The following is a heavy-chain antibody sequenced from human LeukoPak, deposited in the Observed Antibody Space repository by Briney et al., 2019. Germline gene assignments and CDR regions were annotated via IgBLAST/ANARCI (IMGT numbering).Heavy chain of an antibody. CDR1: GYSISSGYY. Sequence: PSETLSLTCTVSGYSISSGYYWGWIRRPPGTRLEWIGSFYYGGSTYHNPSLKSRVTISVDTSRNQFSLKLNSVTAADTAVYYCARNYYDSSDYFDPWGQGALVTVSS. D-gene: IGHD3-22*01. V-gene: IGHV4-38-2*02. J-gene: IGHJ5*02. CDR2: FYYGGST. CDR3: ARNYYDSSDYFDP.